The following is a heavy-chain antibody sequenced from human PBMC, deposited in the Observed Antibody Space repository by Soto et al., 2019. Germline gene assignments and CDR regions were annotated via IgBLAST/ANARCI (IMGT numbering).Heavy chain of an antibody. J-gene: IGHJ4*02. V-gene: IGHV4-34*01. CDR3: ARGPRIFDY. CDR1: GGSFSGYY. D-gene: IGHD2-15*01. CDR2: INHSGST. Sequence: LSLTCAVYGGSFSGYYWSWIRQPPGKGLEWIGEINHSGSTNYNPSLKSRVTISVDTSKNQFSLKLSSVTAADTAVYYCARGPRIFDYWGQGTLVTVSS.